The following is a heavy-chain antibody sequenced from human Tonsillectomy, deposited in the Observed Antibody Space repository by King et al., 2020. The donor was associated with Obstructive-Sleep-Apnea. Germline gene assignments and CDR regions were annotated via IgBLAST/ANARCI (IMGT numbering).Heavy chain of an antibody. CDR1: GFTFSSYA. CDR2: ISYDGSNK. J-gene: IGHJ3*02. Sequence: VQLVESGGGVVQPGRSLRLSCAASGFTFSSYAMHWVRQAPGKGLEWVAVISYDGSNKYYADSVKGRFTISRDNSKNTLYLQMNSLRAEDTAVYYCAREGTTVVTPFHDAFDIWGQGTMVTVSS. D-gene: IGHD4-23*01. CDR3: AREGTTVVTPFHDAFDI. V-gene: IGHV3-30-3*01.